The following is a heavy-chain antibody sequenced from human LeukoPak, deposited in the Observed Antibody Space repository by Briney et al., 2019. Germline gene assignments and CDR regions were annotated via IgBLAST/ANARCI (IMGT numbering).Heavy chain of an antibody. CDR2: ISSSSSYI. CDR3: ASYYDFWSGYYTYYFDY. Sequence: GGSLRLSCAASGFTFSSHNMNWVRQAPGKGPEWVSSISSSSSYIYYADSVKGRFTISRDNAKNSLYLQMNSLRAEDTAVYYCASYYDFWSGYYTYYFDYWGQGTLVTVSS. V-gene: IGHV3-21*01. D-gene: IGHD3-3*01. J-gene: IGHJ4*02. CDR1: GFTFSSHN.